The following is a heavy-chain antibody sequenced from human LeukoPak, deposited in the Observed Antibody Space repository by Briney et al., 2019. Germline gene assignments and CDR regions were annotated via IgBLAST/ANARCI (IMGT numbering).Heavy chain of an antibody. CDR3: AKDIVVVVAAPPDY. V-gene: IGHV3-23*01. Sequence: PGGSLRLSCAASGFTFSSYAMSWVRQAPGKGLEWVSAISGSGGSTYYADSVKGRFTISRDNSKNTLYLQMNSLRAEDTAVYYCAKDIVVVVAAPPDYWGQGTLVTVSS. J-gene: IGHJ4*02. CDR2: ISGSGGST. CDR1: GFTFSSYA. D-gene: IGHD2-15*01.